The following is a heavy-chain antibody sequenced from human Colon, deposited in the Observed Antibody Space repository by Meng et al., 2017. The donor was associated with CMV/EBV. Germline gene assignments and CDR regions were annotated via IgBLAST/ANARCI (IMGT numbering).Heavy chain of an antibody. CDR3: AKGQKGYYYYGMDV. CDR2: ISGSGGST. CDR1: GFTFSSYA. V-gene: IGHV3-23*01. Sequence: GESPKISCAASGFTFSSYAMSWVRQAPGNGLEWVSAISGSGGSTYHADSVKGRSTISRDNSKNTLYLQMNRLRAEDTAVYYCAKGQKGYYYYGMDVWGQGTTVTVSS. J-gene: IGHJ6*02.